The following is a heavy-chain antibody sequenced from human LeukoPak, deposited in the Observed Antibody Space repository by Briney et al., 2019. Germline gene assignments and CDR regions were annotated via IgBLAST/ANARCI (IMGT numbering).Heavy chain of an antibody. D-gene: IGHD3-10*01. J-gene: IGHJ4*02. Sequence: GGSLRLSCAASGFTFNVYNMNWVRQAPGKGLEWVSSISSSSIYIYYADSVKGRFTISRDNANNSLYLQMNSLGAEDTAVYYCARDQRFGHFDYWGQGTLVTVSS. V-gene: IGHV3-21*01. CDR2: ISSSSIYI. CDR1: GFTFNVYN. CDR3: ARDQRFGHFDY.